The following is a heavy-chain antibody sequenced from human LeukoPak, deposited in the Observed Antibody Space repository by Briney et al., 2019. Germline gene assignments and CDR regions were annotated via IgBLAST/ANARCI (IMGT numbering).Heavy chain of an antibody. CDR3: AKTRGISISGVVPLCDY. D-gene: IGHD3-3*01. CDR2: ISGSGGTP. CDR1: GFTFMTSG. V-gene: IGHV3-23*01. J-gene: IGHJ4*02. Sequence: GGSLRLSCAASGFTFMTSGMTWVRQAPGKGLDWVSIISGSGGTPYYTDSVKGRFTISRDNSKNTLYLQMNSLRAEDTAVYYCAKTRGISISGVVPLCDYWGQGTLVTVSS.